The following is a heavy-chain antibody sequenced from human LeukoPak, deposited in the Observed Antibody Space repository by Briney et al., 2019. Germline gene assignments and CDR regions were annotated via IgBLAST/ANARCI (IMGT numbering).Heavy chain of an antibody. V-gene: IGHV3-66*01. Sequence: GGSLRLSCAASGFTVSSNYMSWVRQAPGKGLEWVSVIYSGDNTYYADSVKGRFTISRDISKNTLYLQMNSLRAEDTAVYYCASSGYDLPFDYWGQGTLVTVSS. D-gene: IGHD5-12*01. CDR1: GFTVSSNY. J-gene: IGHJ4*02. CDR3: ASSGYDLPFDY. CDR2: IYSGDNT.